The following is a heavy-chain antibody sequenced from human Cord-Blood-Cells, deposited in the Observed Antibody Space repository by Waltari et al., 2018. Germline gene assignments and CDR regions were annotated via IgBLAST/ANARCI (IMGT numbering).Heavy chain of an antibody. CDR3: ARGFPDVDIVATIFAPFDY. Sequence: EVQLVESGGGLVQPGGSLRLSCAASGFTFSSYEMNWVRQAPGKGLEWVSYISSSGSTIYYADSVKGRFTISRDNAKNSLYLQMNSLRAEDTAVYYCARGFPDVDIVATIFAPFDYWGQGTLVTVSS. J-gene: IGHJ4*02. D-gene: IGHD5-12*01. CDR1: GFTFSSYE. V-gene: IGHV3-48*03. CDR2: ISSSGSTI.